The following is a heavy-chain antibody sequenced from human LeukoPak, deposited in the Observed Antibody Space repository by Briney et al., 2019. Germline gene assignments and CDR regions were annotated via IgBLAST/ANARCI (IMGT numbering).Heavy chain of an antibody. J-gene: IGHJ4*02. CDR2: IYTSGST. V-gene: IGHV4-61*02. CDR3: TRERGSVYYSDY. D-gene: IGHD6-25*01. Sequence: TLSLTCTVSGGSISSGSYYWSWIRQPAGKVLELIGRIYTSGSTNYNPSLKSRVTISADTSRNQFSLKLSSVTAAATALYFCTRERGSVYYSDYWGQGKLVTVSS. CDR1: GGSISSGSYY.